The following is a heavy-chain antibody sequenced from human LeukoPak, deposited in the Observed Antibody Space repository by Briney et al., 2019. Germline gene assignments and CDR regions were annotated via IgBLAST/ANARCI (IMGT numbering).Heavy chain of an antibody. V-gene: IGHV3-7*01. D-gene: IGHD4-17*01. CDR2: IKQDGSEK. CDR3: ARDSHGYCSRPLYYCYYYMDV. CDR1: GFTFSSYW. Sequence: PGGSLRLSCAASGFTFSSYWMSWVRQAPGKGLEWVANIKQDGSEKYYVDSVKGRFTISRDNAKNSLYLQMNSLRAEDTAVYYCARDSHGYCSRPLYYCYYYMDVWGKGTTVTVSS. J-gene: IGHJ6*03.